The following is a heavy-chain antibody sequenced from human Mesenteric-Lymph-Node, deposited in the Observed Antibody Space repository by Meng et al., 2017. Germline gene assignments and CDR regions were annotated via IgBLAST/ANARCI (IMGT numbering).Heavy chain of an antibody. CDR2: INSVTGNP. Sequence: QGQRVQSGVELKKPGAAVKVSCKASGYTLTSYAINWVRQAPGQGLEWMGWINSVTGNPTYAQGFTGRFVFSLDTSVSTAYLQISSLKAEDTAVYYCARETLGYCSSTSCYIGPPDYWGQGTLVTVSS. CDR3: ARETLGYCSSTSCYIGPPDY. J-gene: IGHJ4*02. D-gene: IGHD2-2*01. CDR1: GYTLTSYA. V-gene: IGHV7-4-1*02.